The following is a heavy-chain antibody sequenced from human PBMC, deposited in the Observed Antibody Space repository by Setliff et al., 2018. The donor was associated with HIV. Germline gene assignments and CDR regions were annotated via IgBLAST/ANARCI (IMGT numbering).Heavy chain of an antibody. D-gene: IGHD2-8*02. CDR3: AREADYSDTGGQYRY. V-gene: IGHV1-2*02. Sequence: VASVKVSCKGSGYTFTGYYVHWVRLAPGQGLEWMGWINPNVGGTTYAQEFQGRVTMTRDTSISTAYMELSRLTSDDTALYYCAREADYSDTGGQYRYWGQGTLVTVSS. J-gene: IGHJ4*02. CDR2: INPNVGGT. CDR1: GYTFTGYY.